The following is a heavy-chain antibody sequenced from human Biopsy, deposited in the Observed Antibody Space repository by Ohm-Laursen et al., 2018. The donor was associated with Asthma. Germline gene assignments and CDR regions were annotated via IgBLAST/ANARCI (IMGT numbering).Heavy chain of an antibody. V-gene: IGHV3-7*01. J-gene: IGHJ1*01. CDR1: GFTFSNFW. CDR3: ARTFHFWSPYHAEHYQL. Sequence: SLRLSCTASGFTFSNFWMSWVRQAPGKGLEWVANIKHDGTEKNHVDSLKGRFTISRDNAKNSLYLQMNSLRAEDTAVYYCARTFHFWSPYHAEHYQLWGQGTLVTVPS. D-gene: IGHD3-3*02. CDR2: IKHDGTEK.